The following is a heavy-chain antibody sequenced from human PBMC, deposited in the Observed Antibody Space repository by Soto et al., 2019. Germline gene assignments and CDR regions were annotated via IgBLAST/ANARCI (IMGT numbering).Heavy chain of an antibody. CDR3: ARGRGYFDY. Sequence: QVQLVESGGGVVQPGRSLRLSCAASGFTFSSYAMHWVRQAPGKGLEWVAVISYDGSNKYYADSVKGRFTISRDNAKSTLYLQMNSLRAEDTAVYYCARGRGYFDYWGQGTLVTVSS. CDR2: ISYDGSNK. CDR1: GFTFSSYA. J-gene: IGHJ4*02. V-gene: IGHV3-30-3*01.